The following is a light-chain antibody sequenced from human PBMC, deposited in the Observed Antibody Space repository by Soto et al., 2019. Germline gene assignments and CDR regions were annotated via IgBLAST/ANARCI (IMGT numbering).Light chain of an antibody. J-gene: IGKJ1*01. CDR1: QTITSY. Sequence: DIQMTQSPSSLSASVGDRITITCRASQTITSYLNWYQQKPVKAPKLLIYAASSLQSGVPSRFSGSGSVTDFTLTISSLQPEDFAAYYCQQSYSTPWTFGQGTKLEIK. CDR2: AAS. CDR3: QQSYSTPWT. V-gene: IGKV1-39*01.